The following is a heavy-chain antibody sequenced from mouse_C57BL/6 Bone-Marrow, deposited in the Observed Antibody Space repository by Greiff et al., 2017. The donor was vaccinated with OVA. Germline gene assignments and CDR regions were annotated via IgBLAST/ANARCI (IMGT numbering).Heavy chain of an antibody. CDR1: GFNIKDYY. J-gene: IGHJ2*01. Sequence: EVQLQQSGAELVRPGASVKLSCTASGFNIKDYYMHWVKQRPEQGLEWIGRIDPEDGDTEYAPKFQGKATMTADTSSNTAYLQLSSLTSEDTAVYFCARGEYKYYYGSYFDDWGQGTTLTVSS. CDR3: ARGEYKYYYGSYFDD. V-gene: IGHV14-1*01. CDR2: IDPEDGDT. D-gene: IGHD1-1*01.